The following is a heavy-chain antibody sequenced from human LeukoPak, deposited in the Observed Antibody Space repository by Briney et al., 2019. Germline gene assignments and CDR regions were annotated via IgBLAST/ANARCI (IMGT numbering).Heavy chain of an antibody. CDR1: GFTFSAAW. V-gene: IGHV3-7*04. CDR2: INPDGSEK. CDR3: ARVPRWNFDY. J-gene: IGHJ4*02. D-gene: IGHD3-16*02. Sequence: PGGSLRLSCEASGFTFSAAWVIWVRQVPGKGLEWVAKINPDGSEKSYVESVKGRFTISRDNAKNSLYLQMNSLRVEDTAVYYCARVPRWNFDYWGQGTLVTVSS.